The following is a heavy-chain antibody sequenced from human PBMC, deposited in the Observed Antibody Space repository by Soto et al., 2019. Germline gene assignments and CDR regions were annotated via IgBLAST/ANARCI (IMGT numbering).Heavy chain of an antibody. D-gene: IGHD6-19*01. Sequence: SVKVSCKACRYTFTSYSLNWLRQATEQGREGMGWMKPNCSNTGYAQKFQGRVTITRNTSISTAYMALSSLRSEDTAVYYCARGLYSGGWYVDYYYYDMDFWGKGTTVTVSS. CDR3: ARGLYSGGWYVDYYYYDMDF. CDR1: RYTFTSYS. J-gene: IGHJ6*03. V-gene: IGHV1-8*01. CDR2: MKPNCSNT.